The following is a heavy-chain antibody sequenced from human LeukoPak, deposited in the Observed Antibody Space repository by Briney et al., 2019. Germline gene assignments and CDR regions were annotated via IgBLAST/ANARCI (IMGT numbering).Heavy chain of an antibody. D-gene: IGHD2-2*02. CDR2: ISGSGGTT. J-gene: IGHJ4*02. CDR3: ARKYRSYYFDY. CDR1: EFIFSSYT. Sequence: PGGSLRLSCAASEFIFSSYTMNWVRQAPGKGLEWVSVISGSGGTTYYADSVKGRFTISRDNSKITLSLQMNSLRAEDTAVYYCARKYRSYYFDYWGQGTLVTVSS. V-gene: IGHV3-23*01.